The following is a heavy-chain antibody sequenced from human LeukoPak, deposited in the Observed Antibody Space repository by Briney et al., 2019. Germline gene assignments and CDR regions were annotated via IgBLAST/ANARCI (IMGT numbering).Heavy chain of an antibody. V-gene: IGHV6-1*01. CDR1: GGSVSSNSAA. J-gene: IGHJ6*04. CDR3: ARDHYITARLDV. CDR2: TYYRSKWYN. D-gene: IGHD1-14*01. Sequence: SQTLSLTCVISGGSVSSNSAAWNWIRQSPSRGLEWLGRTYYRSKWYNDYAVSVKSRITINADTSKNQFSLQLDSVTPEDTAVYYCARDHYITARLDVRGKGTTVTVSS.